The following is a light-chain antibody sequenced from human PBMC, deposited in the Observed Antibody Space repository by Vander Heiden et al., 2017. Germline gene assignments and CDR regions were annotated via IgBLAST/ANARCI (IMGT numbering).Light chain of an antibody. Sequence: QSALTQPSSLSASPGQSITISCTGTSSDVGGYNYVSWYQQHPGKAPKRMIYEVSNRPSGVSNRFSGSKSGNTASLKISGLQAEDEADYYCSSYTSSSTLSVFGGGTKITVL. J-gene: IGLJ2*01. CDR1: SSDVGGYNY. CDR3: SSYTSSSTLSV. CDR2: EVS. V-gene: IGLV2-14*01.